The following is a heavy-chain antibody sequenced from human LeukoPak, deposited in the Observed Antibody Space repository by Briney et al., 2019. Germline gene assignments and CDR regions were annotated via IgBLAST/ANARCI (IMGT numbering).Heavy chain of an antibody. CDR3: AKESPYYSDRDYYFDH. CDR1: GFTFSRNA. V-gene: IGHV3-23*01. D-gene: IGHD3-22*01. J-gene: IGHJ4*02. Sequence: GGSLRLSCAASGFTFSRNAMSWVRQAPGKGLEWVSAISASGDRTYYADSVKGRFTISRDNSRNTLYLQMNSLRAEDTAVYYCAKESPYYSDRDYYFDHWGQGTLVTVSS. CDR2: ISASGDRT.